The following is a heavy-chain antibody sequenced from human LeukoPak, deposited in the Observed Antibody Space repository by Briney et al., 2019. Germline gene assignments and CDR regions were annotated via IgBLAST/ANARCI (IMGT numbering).Heavy chain of an antibody. CDR2: INHSGST. D-gene: IGHD2-2*01. CDR3: ARRAETEYCSSTSCSRTDY. J-gene: IGHJ4*02. V-gene: IGHV4-34*01. Sequence: SETPSLTCAVYGGSFSGYYWSWIRQPPGKGLEWIGEINHSGSTNYNPSLKSRVTISVDTSKNQFSLKLSSVTAADTAVYYCARRAETEYCSSTSCSRTDYWGQGTLVTVSS. CDR1: GGSFSGYY.